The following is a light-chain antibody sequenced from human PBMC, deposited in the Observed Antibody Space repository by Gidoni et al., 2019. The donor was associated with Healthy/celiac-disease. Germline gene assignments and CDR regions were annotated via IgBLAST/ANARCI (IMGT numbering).Light chain of an antibody. CDR3: QQRSNWPPFT. Sequence: EIVFTQSPATLSLSPGERATLSCRASQSVSSYLAWYQQKPGQAPRFLIYDASNRATGIPARFSVSGSGTDFTLTISSLGPEDFAVYYCQQRSNWPPFTFGQGTRLEIK. J-gene: IGKJ5*01. V-gene: IGKV3-11*01. CDR1: QSVSSY. CDR2: DAS.